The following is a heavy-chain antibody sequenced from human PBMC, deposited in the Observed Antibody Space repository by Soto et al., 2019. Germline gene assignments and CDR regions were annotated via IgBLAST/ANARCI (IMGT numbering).Heavy chain of an antibody. CDR2: IKQDGSEK. V-gene: IGHV3-7*05. J-gene: IGHJ5*01. D-gene: IGHD6-6*01. CDR3: ARCRXXAXXXNXXDS. Sequence: PGGSLRLSCAASGFTFSRFWMSWVRQAPGKGLEWVANIKQDGSEKYYVDSVKGRFTISRDNAKNSLYLQMNSLRAEDTAVYYCARCRXXAXXXNXXDSWGQGTLVTXXS. CDR1: GFTFSRFW.